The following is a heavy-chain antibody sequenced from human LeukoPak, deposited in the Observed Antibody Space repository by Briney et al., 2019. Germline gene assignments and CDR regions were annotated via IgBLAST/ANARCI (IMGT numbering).Heavy chain of an antibody. CDR2: IYYSGST. V-gene: IGHV4-59*08. Sequence: SETLSLTCTVCGGSISSYYWSWIRQPPGKGLEWVGYIYYSGSTNYNHPLKSGVSISVDTSMNEFSLKLSSVTAAGAAIYYCVRHRRGTGSDYWGQGTLVTDSS. J-gene: IGHJ4*02. CDR3: VRHRRGTGSDY. CDR1: GGSISSYY. D-gene: IGHD2-15*01.